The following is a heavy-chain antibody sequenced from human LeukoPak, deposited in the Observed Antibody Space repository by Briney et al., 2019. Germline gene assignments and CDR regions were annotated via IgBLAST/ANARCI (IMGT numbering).Heavy chain of an antibody. Sequence: ASVKVSCKASGCTFSSYAISWVRQAPGQGLEWMGGIIPILGAANYAQKFQGRVTITADESTSTAYMELSSLRSEDTAVYYCARGGDIVVVPAAMGIPYYYYGMDVWGKGTTVTVSS. CDR2: IIPILGAA. J-gene: IGHJ6*04. V-gene: IGHV1-69*13. CDR1: GCTFSSYA. D-gene: IGHD2-2*01. CDR3: ARGGDIVVVPAAMGIPYYYYGMDV.